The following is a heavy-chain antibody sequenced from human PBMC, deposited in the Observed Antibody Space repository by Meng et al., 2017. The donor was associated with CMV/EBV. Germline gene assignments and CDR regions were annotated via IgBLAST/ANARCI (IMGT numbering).Heavy chain of an antibody. CDR3: TGGGRQQLDFDY. V-gene: IGHV3-21*01. D-gene: IGHD6-13*01. CDR2: ISSSSSYI. J-gene: IGHJ4*02. CDR1: GFTFSSYS. Sequence: GESLKISCAASGFTFSSYSMNWVRQAPGKGLEWVSSISSSSSYIYYADSVKGRFTISRDNAKNSLYLQMNSLRAEDTAVYYYTGGGRQQLDFDYWGQGTLVTVSS.